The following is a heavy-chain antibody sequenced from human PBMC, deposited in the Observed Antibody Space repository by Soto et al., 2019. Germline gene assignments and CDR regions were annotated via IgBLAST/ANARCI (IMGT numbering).Heavy chain of an antibody. V-gene: IGHV3-33*01. D-gene: IGHD2-8*02. J-gene: IGHJ4*02. Sequence: GGSLRLSCAASGFTFSSYGMHWVRQAPGKGLEWVAVIWYDGSNKYYAESVKGRVTISRDNSKYTLYLQMNSLRAEDTAVYYCARDTHDYWYYFDYWGQGTLVTVSS. CDR1: GFTFSSYG. CDR3: ARDTHDYWYYFDY. CDR2: IWYDGSNK.